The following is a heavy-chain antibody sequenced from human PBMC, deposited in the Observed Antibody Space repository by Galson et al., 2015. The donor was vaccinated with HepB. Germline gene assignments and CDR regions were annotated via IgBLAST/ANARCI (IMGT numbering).Heavy chain of an antibody. CDR2: IDWDDDK. D-gene: IGHD2-21*01. J-gene: IGHJ4*02. CDR1: GFSLSTSGMC. Sequence: PALVKPTQTLTLSCTFSGFSLSTSGMCVSWIRQPPGKALEWLALIDWDDDKYYSTSLKTRLTISKDTSKNQVVLTMTNMDPVDTATYYCAWISIQLCLPRGILWWRLQRGGDYWGQGTLVTVSS. CDR3: AWISIQLCLPRGILWWRLQRGGDY. V-gene: IGHV2-70*01.